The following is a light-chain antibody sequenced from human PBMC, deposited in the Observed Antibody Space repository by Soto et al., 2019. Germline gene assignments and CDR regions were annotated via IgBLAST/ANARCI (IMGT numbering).Light chain of an antibody. J-gene: IGLJ2*01. CDR1: SSDVGGYNY. Sequence: QSVLTQPPSASGSPGQSVTISCTGTSSDVGGYNYVSWYKQHPGKAPKLIIYEVTKRPSGVPDRFSGSKSGNTASLTVSGVQAEDEAEYFCSSYAGSNNLVFGGGTKLTVL. V-gene: IGLV2-8*01. CDR2: EVT. CDR3: SSYAGSNNLV.